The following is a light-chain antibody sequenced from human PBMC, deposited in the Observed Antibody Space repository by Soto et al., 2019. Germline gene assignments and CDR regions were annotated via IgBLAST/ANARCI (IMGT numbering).Light chain of an antibody. V-gene: IGKV3-20*01. CDR1: QSVPRSY. Sequence: EIVLTQSPGTLSFSPGERATLSCRASQSVPRSYLAWYQQRPGQAPRLVIYDASSRATGIPDRFSGSESGTEYTLTISSLESEDFAVYYCHQYAWSPLTFGQGMRLEIK. CDR2: DAS. CDR3: HQYAWSPLT. J-gene: IGKJ5*01.